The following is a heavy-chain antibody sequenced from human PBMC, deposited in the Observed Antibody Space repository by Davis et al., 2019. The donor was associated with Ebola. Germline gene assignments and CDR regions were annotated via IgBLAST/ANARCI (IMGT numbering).Heavy chain of an antibody. D-gene: IGHD2-8*01. CDR1: GFTFSSYA. J-gene: IGHJ3*02. V-gene: IGHV3-23*01. Sequence: GESLKISCTASGFTFSSYAMNWVRRAPGKGLEWVSGIGGSGDSTHYADSVKGRFTISRDNSKNTLFLQLNSLGADDTAVYYCAKDEIMLDAFDIWGQGTMVTVSS. CDR2: IGGSGDST. CDR3: AKDEIMLDAFDI.